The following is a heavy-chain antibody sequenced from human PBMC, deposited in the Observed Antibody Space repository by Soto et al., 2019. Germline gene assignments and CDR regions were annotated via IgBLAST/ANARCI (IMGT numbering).Heavy chain of an antibody. D-gene: IGHD6-19*01. J-gene: IGHJ5*02. V-gene: IGHV1-3*01. CDR2: INAGNGNT. CDR1: GYTFTSYA. Sequence: ASVKVSCKASGYTFTSYAMHWVRQAPGQRLEWMGWINAGNGNTKYSQKFQGRVTITRDTSASTAYMELSSLRSEDTAVYYCARGPTKTYSSGWYWFDPWGQGTLFTVS. CDR3: ARGPTKTYSSGWYWFDP.